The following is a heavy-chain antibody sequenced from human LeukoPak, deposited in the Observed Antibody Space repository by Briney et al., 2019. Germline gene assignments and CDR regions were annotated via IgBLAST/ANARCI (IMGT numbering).Heavy chain of an antibody. J-gene: IGHJ4*02. V-gene: IGHV4-34*01. D-gene: IGHD3-22*01. Sequence: SETLSLTCAVYGGSFSGYYWSWIRQPPGKGLEWIGEINHSGSTNYNPSLKSRVTISVDTPKNQFSLKLSSVTAADTAVYYCARGITMIVVPYEVYYFDYWGQGTLVTVSS. CDR2: INHSGST. CDR1: GGSFSGYY. CDR3: ARGITMIVVPYEVYYFDY.